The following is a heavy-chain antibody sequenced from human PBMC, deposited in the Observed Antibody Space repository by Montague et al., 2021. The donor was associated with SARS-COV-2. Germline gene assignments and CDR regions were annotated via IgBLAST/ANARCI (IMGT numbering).Heavy chain of an antibody. CDR1: GGSISPYY. D-gene: IGHD3-10*01. CDR3: ARDRGRYFDSGSYNWLDS. V-gene: IGHV4-59*01. J-gene: IGHJ5*01. CDR2: IYYTGNT. Sequence: SETLSLTCTVSGGSISPYYWTWIRRPPGKGLEWIGYIYYTGNTKYKPSLKSRVTISVDTSKNPFSLNLKSVTAADTAVYYCARDRGRYFDSGSYNWLDSWGQGTLVTVSS.